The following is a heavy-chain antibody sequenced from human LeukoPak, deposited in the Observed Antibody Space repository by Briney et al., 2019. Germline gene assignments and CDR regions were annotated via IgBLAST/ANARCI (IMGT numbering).Heavy chain of an antibody. Sequence: SETLSLTCTVSGGSLSSYYWSWIRQPPGKGLEWIGYIYYSGSTNYNPSLKSRVTISVDTSKNQFSLKLSSVTAADTAVYYCARGNYYDSNTYYRAFDILGQGTMVIVSS. D-gene: IGHD3-22*01. CDR1: GGSLSSYY. CDR2: IYYSGST. J-gene: IGHJ3*02. V-gene: IGHV4-59*01. CDR3: ARGNYYDSNTYYRAFDI.